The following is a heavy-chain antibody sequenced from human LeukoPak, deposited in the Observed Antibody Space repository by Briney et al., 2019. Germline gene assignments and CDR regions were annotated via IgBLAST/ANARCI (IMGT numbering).Heavy chain of an antibody. J-gene: IGHJ4*02. D-gene: IGHD3-3*01. Sequence: GGSLRLSCAASGLTFSNYWMHWVRQAPGKGLEWVAVISYDGSNKYYADSVKGRFTISRGNSKNTLYLQMNSLRAEDTAVYYCARDPIGEPPGDFDYWGQGTLVTVSS. V-gene: IGHV3-30-3*01. CDR3: ARDPIGEPPGDFDY. CDR1: GLTFSNYW. CDR2: ISYDGSNK.